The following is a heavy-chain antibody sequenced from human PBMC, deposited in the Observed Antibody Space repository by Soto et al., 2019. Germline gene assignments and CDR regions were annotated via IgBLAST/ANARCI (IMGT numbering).Heavy chain of an antibody. CDR2: IYYSGST. Sequence: LSETLSLTCTVSGGPISSYYWSWIRQPPGKGLEWIGYIYYSGSTNYTPSLKSRVTISVDTSKNQFSLKLSSVTAADTAVYYCARPLMPREYSGVGYWGQGTLVTVSS. J-gene: IGHJ4*02. CDR3: ARPLMPREYSGVGY. V-gene: IGHV4-59*08. D-gene: IGHD2-2*01. CDR1: GGPISSYY.